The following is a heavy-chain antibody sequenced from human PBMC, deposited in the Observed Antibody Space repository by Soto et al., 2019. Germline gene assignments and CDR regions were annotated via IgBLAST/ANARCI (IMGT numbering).Heavy chain of an antibody. V-gene: IGHV1-69*12. Sequence: QVQLEQSGAEVKKPGSSVKVSCKAYGGTFSNYAVSWVRQAPGQGLEWMGGIIPLIGTTTYAQKFQGRVTITADESTTSAYMELSSLRSEDTAMYYCARAHDAYYDSMIGPVHGMDVWGQGTTVIVSS. CDR2: IIPLIGTT. D-gene: IGHD3-9*01. CDR3: ARAHDAYYDSMIGPVHGMDV. CDR1: GGTFSNYA. J-gene: IGHJ6*02.